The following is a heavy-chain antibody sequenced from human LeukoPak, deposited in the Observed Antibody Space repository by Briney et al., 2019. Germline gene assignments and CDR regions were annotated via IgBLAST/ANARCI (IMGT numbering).Heavy chain of an antibody. Sequence: PSETLSLTCTVSGYSISSGYYWGWIRPPPGEGLEWIGSIYHSGSTYYNPSLKSRVTISVDTSKNQFSLKLSSVTAADTAVYYCARDNYDILTGNQSDYWGQGTLVTVSS. J-gene: IGHJ4*02. CDR2: IYHSGST. CDR3: ARDNYDILTGNQSDY. D-gene: IGHD3-9*01. CDR1: GYSISSGYY. V-gene: IGHV4-38-2*02.